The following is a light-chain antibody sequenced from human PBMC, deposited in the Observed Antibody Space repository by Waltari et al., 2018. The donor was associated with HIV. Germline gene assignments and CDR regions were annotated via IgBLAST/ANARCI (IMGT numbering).Light chain of an antibody. V-gene: IGKV3-20*01. CDR2: GAS. CDR3: HQYDSLPGT. J-gene: IGKJ1*01. CDR1: QTLTSNS. Sequence: IVLTQSPGTLSLSPGERGTLSGRASQTLTSNSLAWYQQKVGQAPRLLIFGASRRATGIPDRFSGSGCGADFTLTISRLEPEDFAVYYCHQYDSLPGTFGQGTRVEIK.